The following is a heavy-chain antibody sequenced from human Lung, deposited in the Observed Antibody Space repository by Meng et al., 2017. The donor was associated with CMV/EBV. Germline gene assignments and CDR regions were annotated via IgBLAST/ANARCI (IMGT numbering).Heavy chain of an antibody. D-gene: IGHD4-23*01. CDR3: ARGINGGCGD. J-gene: IGHJ4*02. CDR2: TYYRSKWYH. Sequence: QVHLRPSGPGLVKPSQTLSPTWAISGDIVSSNSAAWHWIRQSPSRGLEWLGRTYYRSKWYHEYAVSVKSRITISPDTPKNQFSLQLNSMTPEDTAVYYCARGINGGCGDWGQGTLVTVSS. CDR1: GDIVSSNSAA. V-gene: IGHV6-1*01.